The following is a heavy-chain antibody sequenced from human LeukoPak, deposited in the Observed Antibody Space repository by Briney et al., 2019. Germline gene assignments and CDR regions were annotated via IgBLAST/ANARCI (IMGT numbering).Heavy chain of an antibody. J-gene: IGHJ5*02. D-gene: IGHD2-2*01. CDR2: INLNSGGT. CDR3: ARVDCSSTSCYFWFDP. V-gene: IGHV1-2*02. Sequence: ASVKVSCKASGYTFTGYYMHWVRQAPGQGLEWMGWINLNSGGTNYAQKFQGRVTMTRDTSISTAYMELSRLRSDDTAVYYCARVDCSSTSCYFWFDPWGQGTLVTVSS. CDR1: GYTFTGYY.